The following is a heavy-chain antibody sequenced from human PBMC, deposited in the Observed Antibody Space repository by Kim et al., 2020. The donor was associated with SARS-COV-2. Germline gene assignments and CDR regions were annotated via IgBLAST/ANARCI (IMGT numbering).Heavy chain of an antibody. CDR2: IKQDGTTK. J-gene: IGHJ4*02. CDR3: VRYGLHVAMDF. D-gene: IGHD4-4*01. CDR1: GFTLSTYW. Sequence: GGSLRLSCEVSGFTLSTYWMPWVRQAPGKGLEWVANIKQDGTTKHSVDVVKGRSTSSRNNARKSLHLQMNSLRVETTAFYYGVRYGLHVAMDFWGQGTLV. V-gene: IGHV3-7*01.